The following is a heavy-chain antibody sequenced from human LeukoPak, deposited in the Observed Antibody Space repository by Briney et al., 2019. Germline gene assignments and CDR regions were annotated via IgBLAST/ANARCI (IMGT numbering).Heavy chain of an antibody. J-gene: IGHJ4*02. CDR2: IYYSGST. V-gene: IGHV4-59*01. CDR3: ARDPPRGTYYYGSGSQFLDY. Sequence: SETLSLTCTVSGGSISSYYWSWIRQPPGKGLEWIGYIYYSGSTNYNPSLKSRVTISVDTSKNQFSLKLSSVTAADTAVYYCARDPPRGTYYYGSGSQFLDYWGQGTLVTVSS. D-gene: IGHD3-10*01. CDR1: GGSISSYY.